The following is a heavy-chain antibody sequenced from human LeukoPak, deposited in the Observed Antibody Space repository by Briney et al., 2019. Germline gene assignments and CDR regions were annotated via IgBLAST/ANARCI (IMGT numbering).Heavy chain of an antibody. CDR3: ARVMATIRALDY. D-gene: IGHD5-24*01. V-gene: IGHV3-30-3*01. CDR2: ISCDGSNK. J-gene: IGHJ4*02. CDR1: GFTFSSYA. Sequence: GGSLRLSCAASGFTFSSYAMHWVRQAPGKGLEWVAVISCDGSNKYYADSVKGRFTISRDNSKNTLYLQMNGLRAEDTAVYYCARVMATIRALDYWGQGTLVTVSS.